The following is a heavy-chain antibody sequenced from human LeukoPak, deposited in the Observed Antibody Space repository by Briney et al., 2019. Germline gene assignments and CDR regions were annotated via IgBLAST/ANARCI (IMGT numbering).Heavy chain of an antibody. J-gene: IGHJ4*01. D-gene: IGHD6-19*01. CDR3: ASEGVAGTEEIN. V-gene: IGHV3-30*02. CDR2: IRYDGSNK. CDR1: GCNVSSYG. Sequence: SLTRSGAGRGCNVSSYGRHRVRQTTGKGLEWVAFIRYDGSNKYYADSVKGRFTISRDNAKNSLYLQMNSLRAEDTAVYYCASEGVAGTEEINWGHGTLVSVSS.